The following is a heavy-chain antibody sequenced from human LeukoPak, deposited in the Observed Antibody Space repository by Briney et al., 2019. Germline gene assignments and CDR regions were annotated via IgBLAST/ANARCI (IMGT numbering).Heavy chain of an antibody. V-gene: IGHV1-18*01. D-gene: IGHD3-3*01. J-gene: IGHJ3*02. Sequence: ASVKVSCKASGYTFTSYGISWVRQAPGQGLEWMGWISAYNGSTNYAQKLQGRVTMTTDTSTSTAYMELRSLRSDDTAVYYCARTRVSTMKTGQGAFDIWGQGTMVTVSS. CDR3: ARTRVSTMKTGQGAFDI. CDR1: GYTFTSYG. CDR2: ISAYNGST.